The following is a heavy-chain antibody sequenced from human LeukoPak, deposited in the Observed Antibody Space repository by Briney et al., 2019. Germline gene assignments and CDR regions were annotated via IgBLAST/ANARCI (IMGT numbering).Heavy chain of an antibody. CDR1: GGSFSGYY. Sequence: SETLSLTCAVYGGSFSGYYWSWIRQPPGQGLEWIGEINHSGSTNYNPSLKSRVTISVDTSENQFSLKLSSVTAADTAVYYCARRGGTIFGVVIPQRWDYFDYWGQGTLVTVSS. V-gene: IGHV4-34*01. J-gene: IGHJ4*02. CDR2: INHSGST. CDR3: ARRGGTIFGVVIPQRWDYFDY. D-gene: IGHD3-3*01.